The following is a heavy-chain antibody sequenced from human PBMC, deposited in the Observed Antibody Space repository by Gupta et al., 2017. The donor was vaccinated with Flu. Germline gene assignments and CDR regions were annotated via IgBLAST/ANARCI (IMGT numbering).Heavy chain of an antibody. CDR1: GFSFSNYG. CDR2: ISHDGNDK. J-gene: IGHJ6*02. V-gene: IGHV3-30*18. CDR3: AKDWKWNYNNYGMNV. D-gene: IGHD1-7*01. Sequence: QEQVVESGGDVVQPGRSLRLSCAAFGFSFSNYGIHWVRQAPGKGLEWVAVISHDGNDKNYADSVKGRFTVSRDNSKSRLYLQMNSLRTEDTAVYYCAKDWKWNYNNYGMNVWGQGTTVTVSS.